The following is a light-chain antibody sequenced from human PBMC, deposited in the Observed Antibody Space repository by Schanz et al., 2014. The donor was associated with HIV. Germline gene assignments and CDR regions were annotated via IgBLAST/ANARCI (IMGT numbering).Light chain of an antibody. CDR3: YSAADDSLV. V-gene: IGLV3-27*01. Sequence: SYELTQPSSVSVSPGQTARITCSGDVLAKKYARWFQQKPGQAPVMVIYKDSERPSGIPERFSGSSSGTTVTLTISGAQVEDEDDYYCYSAADDSLVFGGGTKLTVL. J-gene: IGLJ2*01. CDR2: KDS. CDR1: VLAKKY.